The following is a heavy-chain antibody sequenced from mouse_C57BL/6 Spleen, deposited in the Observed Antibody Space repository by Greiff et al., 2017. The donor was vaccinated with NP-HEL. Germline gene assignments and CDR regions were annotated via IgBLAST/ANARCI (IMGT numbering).Heavy chain of an antibody. V-gene: IGHV5-17*01. CDR2: ISSGSSTI. J-gene: IGHJ2*01. CDR1: GFTFSDYG. Sequence: DVQLVQSGAGLVKPGGSLKLSCAASGFTFSDYGMHWVRQAPEKGLEWVAYISSGSSTIYYADTVKGRFTISRDNAKNTLFLQMTSLRSGDTDMYYCAKYYFDYWGQGTTLTVSS. CDR3: AKYYFDY.